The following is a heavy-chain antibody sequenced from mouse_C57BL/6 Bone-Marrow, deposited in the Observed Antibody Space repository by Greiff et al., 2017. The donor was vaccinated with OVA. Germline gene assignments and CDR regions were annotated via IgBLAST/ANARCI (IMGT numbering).Heavy chain of an antibody. V-gene: IGHV1-63*01. D-gene: IGHD1-1*01. CDR2: IYPGGGYT. CDR1: GYTFTNYW. Sequence: QVQLQQSGAELVRPGTSVKMSCKASGYTFTNYWIGWAKQRPGHGLEWIGDIYPGGGYTKYNEKFKGKATLTADIASSTAYMQFSSLTSEDSAIYYCARSYYYGSSYGFAYWGQGTLVTVSA. CDR3: ARSYYYGSSYGFAY. J-gene: IGHJ3*01.